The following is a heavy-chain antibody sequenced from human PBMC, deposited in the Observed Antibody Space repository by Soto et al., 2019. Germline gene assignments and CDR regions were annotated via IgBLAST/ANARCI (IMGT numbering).Heavy chain of an antibody. CDR1: GGSISSYY. CDR2: IYYSGST. V-gene: IGHV4-59*01. CDR3: ARVGNWEKFDY. J-gene: IGHJ4*02. Sequence: PSETLSLTCTVSGGSISSYYWSWIRQPPGKGLEWIGYIYYSGSTNYNPSLKSRVTISVDTSKNQFSLKLSSVTAADTAVYYCARVGNWEKFDYWGQGTLVTVSS. D-gene: IGHD7-27*01.